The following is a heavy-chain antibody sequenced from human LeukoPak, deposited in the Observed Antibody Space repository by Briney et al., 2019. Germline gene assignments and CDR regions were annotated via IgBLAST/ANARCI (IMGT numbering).Heavy chain of an antibody. J-gene: IGHJ5*02. CDR3: ATTVDSSGYHNWFDP. Sequence: SETLSLTCAVYGGSFSGYYWSWIRQPPGKGLEWIGEINHSGSTNYNPSLKSRVTISVDTSKNQFSLKLSSVTAADTAVYYCATTVDSSGYHNWFDPWGRGTLVTVSS. V-gene: IGHV4-34*01. CDR2: INHSGST. D-gene: IGHD3-22*01. CDR1: GGSFSGYY.